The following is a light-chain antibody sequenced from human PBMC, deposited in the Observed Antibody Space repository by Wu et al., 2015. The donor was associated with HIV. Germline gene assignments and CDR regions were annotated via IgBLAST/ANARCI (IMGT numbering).Light chain of an antibody. J-gene: IGKJ2*03. V-gene: IGKV3-20*01. CDR2: GAS. CDR3: HQYGSSHS. Sequence: EIVLTQSPGTLSLSPGERATLSCRASQSVSSNYLAWYQQKPGQAPRLLIYGASSRATGIPDRFSGSGSGTDFTLTISRLEPEDFAVYYCHQYGSSHSFGQGTKLEIK. CDR1: QSVSSNY.